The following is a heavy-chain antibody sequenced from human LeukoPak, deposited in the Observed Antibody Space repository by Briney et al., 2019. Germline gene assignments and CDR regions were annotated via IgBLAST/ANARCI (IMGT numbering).Heavy chain of an antibody. CDR2: IYHSGST. CDR3: ARAYDSSGYYYVSFDY. J-gene: IGHJ4*02. Sequence: SETLSLTCTVSGGSISSGGYYWSWIRQPPGKGLEWIGYIYHSGSTYYNPSLKSRVTISVDRSKNQFSLKLSSVTAADTAVYYCARAYDSSGYYYVSFDYWGQGTLVTVSS. CDR1: GGSISSGGYY. V-gene: IGHV4-30-2*01. D-gene: IGHD3-22*01.